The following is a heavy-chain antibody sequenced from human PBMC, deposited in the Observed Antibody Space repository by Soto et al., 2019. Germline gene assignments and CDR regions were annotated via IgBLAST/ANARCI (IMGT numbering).Heavy chain of an antibody. Sequence: PGESLKISCNGSGYSFTSYWIGWVRQMPGKGLEWVGFIYPGNSNTMYSPSFQGHVTISADTALSTTYLQWDTLKPSDTAMYFCASESHCNGGNCPMGGFDMWGQGTMVTVSS. CDR3: ASESHCNGGNCPMGGFDM. D-gene: IGHD2-15*01. CDR2: IYPGNSNT. J-gene: IGHJ3*02. V-gene: IGHV5-51*01. CDR1: GYSFTSYW.